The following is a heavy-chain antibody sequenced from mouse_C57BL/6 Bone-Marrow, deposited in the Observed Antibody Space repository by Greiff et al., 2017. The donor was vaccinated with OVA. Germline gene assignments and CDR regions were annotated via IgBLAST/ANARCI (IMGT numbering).Heavy chain of an antibody. D-gene: IGHD2-5*01. CDR2: IDPENGDT. CDR3: TTTYSNSYRYFDV. J-gene: IGHJ1*03. CDR1: GFNIKDDY. Sequence: EVKLVESGAELVRPGASVKLSCTASGFNIKDDYMHWVKQRPEQGLEWIGWIDPENGDTEYASKFQGKATITADTSSNTAYLQLSRLTSEDTAVYYCTTTYSNSYRYFDVWGTGTTVTVSS. V-gene: IGHV14-4*01.